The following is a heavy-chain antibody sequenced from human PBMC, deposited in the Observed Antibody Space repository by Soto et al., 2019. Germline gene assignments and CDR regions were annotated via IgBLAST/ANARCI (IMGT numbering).Heavy chain of an antibody. Sequence: QTLSLTCAISGDSVSSNSAAWNWIRQSPSRGLEWLGRTYYRSKWYNDYAVSVKSRITINPDTSKNQFSLQLNSVTPEDTAVYYWARGWTRLQLLVLDPLGQGTPVTVAS. V-gene: IGHV6-1*01. CDR2: TYYRSKWYN. J-gene: IGHJ5*02. CDR3: ARGWTRLQLLVLDP. D-gene: IGHD2-2*01. CDR1: GDSVSSNSAA.